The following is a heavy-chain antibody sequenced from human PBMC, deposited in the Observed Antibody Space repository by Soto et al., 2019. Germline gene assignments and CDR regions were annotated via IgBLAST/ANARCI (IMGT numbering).Heavy chain of an antibody. D-gene: IGHD2-15*01. V-gene: IGHV4-59*01. Sequence: SETLSLTCPVSGGYLSSYYLSWIRTPTGKGLEWIGYIYYSGSTNYNPSLKGRVTISVDTSKNQFSLKLSSVTAADTAVYYCARASVPPRDIVVVVAATPYNWFDPWGQGTLVTVSS. J-gene: IGHJ5*02. CDR1: GGYLSSYY. CDR2: IYYSGST. CDR3: ARASVPPRDIVVVVAATPYNWFDP.